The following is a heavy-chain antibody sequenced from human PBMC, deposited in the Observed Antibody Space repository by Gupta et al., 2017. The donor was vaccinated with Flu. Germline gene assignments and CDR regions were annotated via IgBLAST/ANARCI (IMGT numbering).Heavy chain of an antibody. V-gene: IGHV3-11*01. D-gene: IGHD4-4*01. J-gene: IGHJ2*01. Sequence: QVQLVESGGGFVKPGGSLRLSCEASEFTLSGHHLSWIRQAPGKGLEWVSYISSGGTIIRYADSVKGRFTISRDNAKNSLFLQMSSLRDEDTAVYYCARDEFDSNSIWYFDLWGRGTLVTVSS. CDR3: ARDEFDSNSIWYFDL. CDR2: ISSGGTII. CDR1: EFTLSGHH.